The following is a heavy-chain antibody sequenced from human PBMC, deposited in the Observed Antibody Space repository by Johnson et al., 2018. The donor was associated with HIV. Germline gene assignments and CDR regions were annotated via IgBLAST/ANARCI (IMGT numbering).Heavy chain of an antibody. CDR3: ARTPSLPGAFDI. CDR2: ISSSGRTI. Sequence: VQLVESGGGVVQPGRSLRLSCAASGFTFSSYAMHWVRQAPGQGLEWVSYISSSGRTIYYDDSVKGRFTISRDNAKNSLYLQMNSLRAEDTAVYYCARTPSLPGAFDIWGQGTMVTVSS. CDR1: GFTFSSYA. J-gene: IGHJ3*02. V-gene: IGHV3-48*03.